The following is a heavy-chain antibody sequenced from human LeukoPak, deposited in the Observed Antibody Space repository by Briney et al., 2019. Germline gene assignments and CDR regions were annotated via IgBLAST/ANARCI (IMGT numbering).Heavy chain of an antibody. V-gene: IGHV1-46*01. CDR2: INPSGGST. Sequence: ASVKVSCKASGYTFTSYYMHWVRQAPGQGLGWMGIINPSGGSTSYAQKFQGRVTMTRDTSTSTVYMELSSLRSEDTAVYYCARELLDCGGDCYGPDYWGQGTLVTVSS. CDR1: GYTFTSYY. D-gene: IGHD2-21*02. J-gene: IGHJ4*02. CDR3: ARELLDCGGDCYGPDY.